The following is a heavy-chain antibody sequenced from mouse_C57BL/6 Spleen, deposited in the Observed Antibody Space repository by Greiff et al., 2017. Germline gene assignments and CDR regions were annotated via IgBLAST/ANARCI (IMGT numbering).Heavy chain of an antibody. CDR1: GYTFTSYW. D-gene: IGHD1-1*01. J-gene: IGHJ4*01. CDR2: IYPGSGST. CDR3: ARAVVGYAMDY. V-gene: IGHV1-55*01. Sequence: QVQLQQPGAELVKPGASVKMSCKASGYTFTSYWITWVKQRPGQGLEWIGDIYPGSGSTNYNEKFKSKATLTVDTSSSTAYLQLSSLTSEDSAVYYCARAVVGYAMDYWGQGTSVTVSS.